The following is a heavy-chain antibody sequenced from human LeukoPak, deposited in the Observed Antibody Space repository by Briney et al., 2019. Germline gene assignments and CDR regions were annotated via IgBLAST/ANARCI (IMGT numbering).Heavy chain of an antibody. CDR2: INPSGGST. V-gene: IGHV1-46*01. D-gene: IGHD2-2*01. CDR3: ARDLGDIVVVPAALGY. Sequence: GASVKVSCKASGYTFTSYYMHWVRQAPGQGLERMGIINPSGGSTSYAQKFQGRVTMTRDTSTSTVYMELSSLRSEDTAVYYCARDLGDIVVVPAALGYWGQGTLVTVSS. CDR1: GYTFTSYY. J-gene: IGHJ4*02.